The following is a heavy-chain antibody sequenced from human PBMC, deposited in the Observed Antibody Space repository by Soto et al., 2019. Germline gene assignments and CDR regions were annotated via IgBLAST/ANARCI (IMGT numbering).Heavy chain of an antibody. CDR3: VGGQYYFDY. Sequence: QVQLVESRGGVVQPGRSLRLSCAASGFPFTTYGMHWVREGPGKGLEWVAVISYDGSNKYYADSVKGRFTISRDNSKNTLYLQMNSLRPEDTALYYCVGGQYYFDYRGQGTLVTVSS. D-gene: IGHD3-10*01. J-gene: IGHJ4*02. V-gene: IGHV3-30*03. CDR2: ISYDGSNK. CDR1: GFPFTTYG.